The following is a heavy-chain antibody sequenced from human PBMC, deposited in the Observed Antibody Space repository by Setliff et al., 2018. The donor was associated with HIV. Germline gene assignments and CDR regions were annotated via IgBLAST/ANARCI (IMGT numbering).Heavy chain of an antibody. Sequence: ASVKVSCKASGYTSTSYDINWVRQATGQGLEWMGWMNPDSGNTGSAQNFQGRLTITWNTSISTAYMELGSLGFDDTAVYYCARDTENVLISGHRYFDYWGPGTLVTVSS. CDR1: GYTSTSYD. D-gene: IGHD3-16*01. CDR3: ARDTENVLISGHRYFDY. J-gene: IGHJ4*02. CDR2: MNPDSGNT. V-gene: IGHV1-8*01.